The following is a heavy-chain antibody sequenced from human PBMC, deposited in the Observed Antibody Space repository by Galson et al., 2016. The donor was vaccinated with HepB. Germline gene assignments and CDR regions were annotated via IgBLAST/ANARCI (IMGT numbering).Heavy chain of an antibody. V-gene: IGHV3-23*01. Sequence: SLRLSCAASGFTFSTYAMSWVRQAPGKGLEWVSAITGNGATTYYTDSVKGRFTISRDNSKNTLYLQMNGLRVDDTALYYCAKRYYSDSNGYLPLFDCWGQGTLVTVSS. CDR1: GFTFSTYA. CDR2: ITGNGATT. D-gene: IGHD3-22*01. J-gene: IGHJ4*02. CDR3: AKRYYSDSNGYLPLFDC.